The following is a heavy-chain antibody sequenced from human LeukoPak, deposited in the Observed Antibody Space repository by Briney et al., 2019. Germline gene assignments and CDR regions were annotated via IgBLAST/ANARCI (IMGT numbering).Heavy chain of an antibody. CDR2: IIPIFGTA. CDR3: ARRGSTSWPFDY. J-gene: IGHJ4*02. Sequence: ASVKVSCKASGGTFSSYAISWVRQAPGQGLEWMGGIIPIFGTANYAQKFQGRVTITADKSTSTAYMELSSLRPEDTAVYYCARRGSTSWPFDYWGQGTLVTVSS. V-gene: IGHV1-69*06. CDR1: GGTFSSYA. D-gene: IGHD2-2*01.